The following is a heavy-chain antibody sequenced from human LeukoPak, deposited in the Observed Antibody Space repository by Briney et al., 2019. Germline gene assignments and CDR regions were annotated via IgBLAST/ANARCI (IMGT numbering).Heavy chain of an antibody. D-gene: IGHD5-18*01. J-gene: IGHJ3*02. Sequence: SETLSLTCTVSGGSISSSSYYWGWIRQPPGKGLEWIGSIYYSGSTYYNPSLKSRVTISVDTSKNQFSLKLSSVTAADTAVYYCARPTKQLWLGPDAFDIWGQGTMVTVSS. CDR2: IYYSGST. CDR1: GGSISSSSYY. CDR3: ARPTKQLWLGPDAFDI. V-gene: IGHV4-39*01.